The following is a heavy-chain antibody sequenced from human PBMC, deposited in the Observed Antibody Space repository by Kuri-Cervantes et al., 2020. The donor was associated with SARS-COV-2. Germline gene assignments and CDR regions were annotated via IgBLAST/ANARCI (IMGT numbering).Heavy chain of an antibody. CDR3: AKDGDPDY. CDR2: ISSSSSYI. Sequence: GGSLRLSCAASGFTFSSYSMNWVRQAPGRGLEWVSSISSSSSYIYYADSAKGRFTISRDNAKNSLYLQMNSLRAEDTAVYYCAKDGDPDYWGQGTLVTVSS. D-gene: IGHD2-21*01. J-gene: IGHJ4*02. V-gene: IGHV3-21*04. CDR1: GFTFSSYS.